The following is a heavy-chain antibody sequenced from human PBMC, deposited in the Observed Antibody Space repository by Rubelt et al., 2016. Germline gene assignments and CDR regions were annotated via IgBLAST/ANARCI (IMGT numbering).Heavy chain of an antibody. CDR1: GFTVSSNY. J-gene: IGHJ4*02. D-gene: IGHD6-13*01. V-gene: IGHV3-66*01. CDR2: IYSGGAT. CDR3: ARSGGSSWSDY. Sequence: GGGLVQPGGSLRLSCAASGFTVSSNYMSWVRQAPGKGLEWVSLIYSGGATYYADSVKGRFTISRDNARSSLYLQMNTLRAEDTAVYYCARSGGSSWSDYWGQGTLVTVSS.